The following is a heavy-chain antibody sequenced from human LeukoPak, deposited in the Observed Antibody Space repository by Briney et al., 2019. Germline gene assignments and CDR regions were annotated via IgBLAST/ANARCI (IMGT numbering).Heavy chain of an antibody. Sequence: SETLSLTCAVYGGSSSGYYWSWIRQPPGKGLEWIGEINHSGSTNYNPSLKSRVTISVDTSKNQFSLKLSSVTAADTAVYYCARPAGTGYDAFDIWGQGTMVTVSS. V-gene: IGHV4-34*01. CDR1: GGSSSGYY. J-gene: IGHJ3*02. CDR3: ARPAGTGYDAFDI. CDR2: INHSGST. D-gene: IGHD3/OR15-3a*01.